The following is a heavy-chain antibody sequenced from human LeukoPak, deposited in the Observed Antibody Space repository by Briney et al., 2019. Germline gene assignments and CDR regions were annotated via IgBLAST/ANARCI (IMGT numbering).Heavy chain of an antibody. CDR2: IISGGGRT. V-gene: IGHV3-48*03. CDR1: GFSFSAYE. CDR3: IYEFISETGCCDAFHY. Sequence: GESLKISCAASGFSFSAYELDWVRQAPGKGLERVANIISGGGRTLYADALKGRFTIYRDDAKNSLYLPLHSLSAADTRLYYCIYEFISETGCCDAFHYWGPGTMVTVSS. J-gene: IGHJ3*01. D-gene: IGHD3/OR15-3a*01.